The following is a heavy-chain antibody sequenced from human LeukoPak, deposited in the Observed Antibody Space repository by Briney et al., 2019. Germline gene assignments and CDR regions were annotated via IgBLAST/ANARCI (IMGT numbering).Heavy chain of an antibody. Sequence: SETLSLTCAVSGCSISSGYYWGWIRQPPGKGLEWIGSIYHRGSTYYNPSLKSRVTISVDTSKNQFSLKLSSVTAADTAVYYCARHRVGSGDTYYDFWSGYSGFDPWGQGTLVTVSS. D-gene: IGHD3-3*01. CDR1: GCSISSGYY. J-gene: IGHJ5*02. V-gene: IGHV4-38-2*01. CDR3: ARHRVGSGDTYYDFWSGYSGFDP. CDR2: IYHRGST.